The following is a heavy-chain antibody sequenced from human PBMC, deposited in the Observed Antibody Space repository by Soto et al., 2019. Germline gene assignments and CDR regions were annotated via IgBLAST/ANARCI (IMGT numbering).Heavy chain of an antibody. J-gene: IGHJ4*02. V-gene: IGHV1-2*04. CDR1: GYTFTGYY. Sequence: ASVKVSCKASGYTFTGYYMHWVRQAPGQGLEWMGWINPNSGGTNYAQKFQGWVTMTRDTSISTAYMELSRLRSDDTAVYYCARQKSIAVAGTGSYWGQGTLVTVSS. CDR2: INPNSGGT. D-gene: IGHD6-19*01. CDR3: ARQKSIAVAGTGSY.